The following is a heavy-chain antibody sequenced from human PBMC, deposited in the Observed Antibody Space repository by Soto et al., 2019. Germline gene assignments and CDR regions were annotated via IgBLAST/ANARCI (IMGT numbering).Heavy chain of an antibody. CDR1: GLIFSDYH. Sequence: EVQLVESGGGLVQPGGSLRLSCAASGLIFSDYHMDWVRQAPGKGLEWVGRIRRKANSYTTEYAASVKGRFTISRDDSKNSLYLQMNSLKSEDTAVYYCAREGDYPVGDYYYYVVDVWGQGTTVTVSS. D-gene: IGHD2-21*01. CDR2: IRRKANSYTT. J-gene: IGHJ6*02. CDR3: AREGDYPVGDYYYYVVDV. V-gene: IGHV3-72*01.